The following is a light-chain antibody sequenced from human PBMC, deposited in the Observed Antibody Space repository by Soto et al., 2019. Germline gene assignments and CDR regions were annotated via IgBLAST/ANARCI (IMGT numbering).Light chain of an antibody. V-gene: IGKV3-20*01. CDR1: QSVSSSY. J-gene: IGKJ4*01. CDR2: GAS. CDR3: HQYASSPLP. Sequence: EIVLTQSPGTLSLSPGERATLSCRASQSVSSSYLAWYQQKPGQAPRLLIYGASSRATGIPDRFSGSGSGTHFTLTISRLEPEDFAVYYCHQYASSPLPLGGGTTVEIK.